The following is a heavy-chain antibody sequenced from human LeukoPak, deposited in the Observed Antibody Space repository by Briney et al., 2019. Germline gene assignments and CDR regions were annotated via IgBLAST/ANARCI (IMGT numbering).Heavy chain of an antibody. Sequence: QPGGSLRLSCAASGFTFSSYWMHWVRQAPGKGLVRVSRINSDGSTTTYADSVKGRFTISRDNAKNTLYLQMNSLRAEDTAVYYCARDLLKGEEYGMDVWGQGTTVTVSS. D-gene: IGHD2-15*01. CDR2: INSDGSTT. V-gene: IGHV3-74*01. CDR1: GFTFSSYW. CDR3: ARDLLKGEEYGMDV. J-gene: IGHJ6*02.